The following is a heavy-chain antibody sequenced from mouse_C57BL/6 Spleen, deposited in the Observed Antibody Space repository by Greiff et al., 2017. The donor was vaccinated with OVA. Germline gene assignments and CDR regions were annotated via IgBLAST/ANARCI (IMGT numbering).Heavy chain of an antibody. J-gene: IGHJ2*01. CDR2: IRNKANGYTT. CDR3: ASSPNWDYFDY. Sequence: DVMLVESGGGLVQPGGSLSLSCAASGFTFTDYYMSWVRQPPGKALEWLGFIRNKANGYTTEYSASVKGRFTISRDNSQSILYLQMNALRAEDSATYYCASSPNWDYFDYWGQGTTLTVSS. D-gene: IGHD4-1*01. CDR1: GFTFTDYY. V-gene: IGHV7-3*01.